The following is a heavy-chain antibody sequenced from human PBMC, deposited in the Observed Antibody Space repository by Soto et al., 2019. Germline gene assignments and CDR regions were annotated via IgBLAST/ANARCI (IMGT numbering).Heavy chain of an antibody. J-gene: IGHJ5*02. CDR3: ARDDTGGWFDP. CDR2: ISGYNGNT. Sequence: ASVKVSCKTSGYTFTTYGISWVRQAPGQGLEWMGWISGYNGNTNYAEKFQGRVTMTTDTSTSTAYMELRSLRSDDTALYYCARDDTGGWFDPWGQGTLVTVSS. V-gene: IGHV1-18*01. D-gene: IGHD3-10*01. CDR1: GYTFTTYG.